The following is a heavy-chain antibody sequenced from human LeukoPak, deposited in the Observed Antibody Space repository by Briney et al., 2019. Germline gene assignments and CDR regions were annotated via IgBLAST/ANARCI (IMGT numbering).Heavy chain of an antibody. CDR1: GYTFTGYY. CDR3: ARDRAIFGVMDV. CDR2: INPNSGGT. Sequence: ASVKVSCKASGYTFTGYYMHWVRQAPGQGLEWMGRINPNSGGTNYAQKFQGRVTMTRDTSISTAYIDLSRLRSDDTAVYYCARDRAIFGVMDVWGKGTTVTVSS. J-gene: IGHJ6*04. D-gene: IGHD3-3*01. V-gene: IGHV1-2*06.